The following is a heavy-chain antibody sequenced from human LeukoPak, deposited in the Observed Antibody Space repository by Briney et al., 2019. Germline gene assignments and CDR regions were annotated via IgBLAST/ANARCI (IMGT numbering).Heavy chain of an antibody. CDR2: NIPIFGTA. D-gene: IGHD6-13*01. V-gene: IGHV1-69*13. Sequence: GASVKVSCKASGGTFSSYAISWVRQAPGQGLEWMGGNIPIFGTANYAQKFQGRVTITADESTSTAYMELSSLRSEDTAVYYCARDHIAAAGLFDYWGQGTLVTVSS. J-gene: IGHJ4*02. CDR1: GGTFSSYA. CDR3: ARDHIAAAGLFDY.